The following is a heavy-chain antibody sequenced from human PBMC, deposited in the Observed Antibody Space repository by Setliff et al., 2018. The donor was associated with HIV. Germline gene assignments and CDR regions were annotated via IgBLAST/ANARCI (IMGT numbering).Heavy chain of an antibody. CDR2: VYYTGST. V-gene: IGHV4-59*08. CDR3: ARHQGKYYDSSGYSGWFFDL. Sequence: PSETLSLTCTVSGGSISSYYWSWIRQPPGKGLEWIGYVYYTGSTNYNPSLKSRVTISIDTSKNQLSRKLSSVTAADTAVYYCARHQGKYYDSSGYSGWFFDLWGRGTLVTVSS. CDR1: GGSISSYY. D-gene: IGHD3-22*01. J-gene: IGHJ2*01.